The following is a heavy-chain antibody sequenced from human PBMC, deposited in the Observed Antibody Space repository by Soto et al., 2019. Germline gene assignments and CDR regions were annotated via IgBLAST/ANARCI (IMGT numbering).Heavy chain of an antibody. CDR3: AIYQSLDP. Sequence: QVQLVQSGAEVKKPGSSVKVSCKASGGNFSSPAMSWVRHAPGHELEWMGGLIPIFGSANYAQKVQCRVTITADESTSTASIEMSSLRPDDTAVYYCAIYQSLDPWGQRTLVTVSS. CDR2: LIPIFGSA. J-gene: IGHJ5*02. V-gene: IGHV1-69*01. CDR1: GGNFSSPA.